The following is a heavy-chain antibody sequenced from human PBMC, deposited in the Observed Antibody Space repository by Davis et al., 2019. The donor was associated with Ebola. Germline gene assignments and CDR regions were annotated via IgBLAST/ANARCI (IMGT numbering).Heavy chain of an antibody. CDR2: IDPSDSYT. CDR1: GYSFTSYW. V-gene: IGHV5-10-1*01. Sequence: GESLKISCKGSGYSFTSYWISWVRQMPGKGLEWMGRIDPSDSYTNYRPSFQGHVTISADKSISTAYLQWSSLKASDTAMYYCARHRWATVVTPGWFDPWGQGTLVTVSS. J-gene: IGHJ5*02. D-gene: IGHD4-23*01. CDR3: ARHRWATVVTPGWFDP.